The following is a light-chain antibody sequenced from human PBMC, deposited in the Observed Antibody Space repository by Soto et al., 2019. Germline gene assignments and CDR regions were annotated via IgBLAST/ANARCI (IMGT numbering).Light chain of an antibody. CDR3: QQSYITPPT. CDR2: AAS. Sequence: DIQMTQSPSSLSASVGDRVTITCRASQSISSQLNWYQQKPGKAPKALIYAASSLQSGVPSRFSGSGFGTDFPLTISSLQHEDFAIYYCQQSYITPPTFGQGTKLEIK. V-gene: IGKV1-39*01. CDR1: QSISSQ. J-gene: IGKJ2*01.